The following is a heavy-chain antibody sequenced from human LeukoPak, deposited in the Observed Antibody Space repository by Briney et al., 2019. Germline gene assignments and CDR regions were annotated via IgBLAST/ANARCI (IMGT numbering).Heavy chain of an antibody. J-gene: IGHJ4*02. CDR1: GGSISSYY. CDR3: ARNGRSSSWRYYFDY. Sequence: PSETLSLTCTVSGGSISSYYWSWIRQPAGKGLEWIGRTYTSGSTNYNPSLKSRVTMSVDTSKNQFSLKLSSVTAADTAVYYCARNGRSSSWRYYFDYWGQGTLVTVSS. D-gene: IGHD6-13*01. V-gene: IGHV4-4*07. CDR2: TYTSGST.